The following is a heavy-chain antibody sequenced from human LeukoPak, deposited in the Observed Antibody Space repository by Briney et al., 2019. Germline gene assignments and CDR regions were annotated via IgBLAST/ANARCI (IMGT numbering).Heavy chain of an antibody. CDR1: GYSFSNYA. Sequence: ASVKVSCKASGYSFSNYAITWVRQAPGQGLECLGWISVYNGKTFYGQKLQGRVTLTTDTPTNTAYMELRSLRSDDTAIYYCARAVAVALKYRFDYWGQGTPVTVSS. J-gene: IGHJ4*02. V-gene: IGHV1-18*01. CDR2: ISVYNGKT. CDR3: ARAVAVALKYRFDY. D-gene: IGHD2-21*01.